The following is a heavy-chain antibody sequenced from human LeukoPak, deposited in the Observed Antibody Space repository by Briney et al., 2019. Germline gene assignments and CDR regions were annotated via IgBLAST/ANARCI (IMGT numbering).Heavy chain of an antibody. V-gene: IGHV3-30*18. CDR2: ISYDGSNK. Sequence: GGSLRLSCAASGFTFSSYGIHWVRQAPGKGLEWVAVISYDGSNKNYADSVKGRFTISRDNSKNTLYLQMNSLRAEDTAVYYCAKDRTTVTWGEMDYWGQGTLVTVSS. J-gene: IGHJ4*02. CDR1: GFTFSSYG. D-gene: IGHD4-17*01. CDR3: AKDRTTVTWGEMDY.